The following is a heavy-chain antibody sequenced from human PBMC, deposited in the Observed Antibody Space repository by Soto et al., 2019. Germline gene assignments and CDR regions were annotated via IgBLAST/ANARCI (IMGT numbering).Heavy chain of an antibody. D-gene: IGHD6-19*01. V-gene: IGHV3-23*01. J-gene: IGHJ4*02. CDR1: GFSFVTYA. Sequence: GGSLRLSCAASGFSFVTYAMGWVRQAPGKGLEWVSVMSNSGDETYYADSVKGRFTISRDNFQNTLYLQLSSLRAEDTAVYYCAKDAARTSGWYYLDFWGQGTLVTVSS. CDR2: MSNSGDET. CDR3: AKDAARTSGWYYLDF.